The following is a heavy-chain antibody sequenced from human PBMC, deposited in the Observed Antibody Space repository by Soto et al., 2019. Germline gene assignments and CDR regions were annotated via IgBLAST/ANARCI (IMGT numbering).Heavy chain of an antibody. CDR2: MSYDGSNK. CDR3: ARVGGAY. V-gene: IGHV3-30-3*01. J-gene: IGHJ4*02. CDR1: GFTFSSYA. Sequence: QVQLVESGGGVVQPGRSLRLSCAASGFTFSSYAMHWVRRAPGKGLEWMAVMSYDGSNKYYADSVKGRFTISRDNSKNTLYLQMNILRPEDTALYYCARVGGAYWGQGTLVNVSS. D-gene: IGHD3-16*01.